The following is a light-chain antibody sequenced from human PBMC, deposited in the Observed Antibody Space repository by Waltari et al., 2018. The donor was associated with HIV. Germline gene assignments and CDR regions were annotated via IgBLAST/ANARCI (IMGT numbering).Light chain of an antibody. V-gene: IGLV1-44*01. CDR1: TPTIVATT. Sequence: QSVLTQPPPAPGPFRRRLASRCSGTTPTIVATTANWYQQVPGTAPKLLLYNNDQRPSGVPDRFSGSKATTSASLAINGLGPEAEDAYYCSRWQDGVNGVVFGGGTKLAVL. J-gene: IGLJ2*01. CDR3: SRWQDGVNGVV. CDR2: NND.